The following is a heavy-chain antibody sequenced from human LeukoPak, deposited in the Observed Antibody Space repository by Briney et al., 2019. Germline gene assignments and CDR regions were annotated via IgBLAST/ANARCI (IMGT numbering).Heavy chain of an antibody. CDR1: GFTFDTYA. Sequence: GGSLRLSYAASGFTFDTYAMHWVRQAPGKGLECVAAISSHGRTTYYANSVKGRFAISRDNSKNTLFLQMGSLRDDDMGVYYCTRTAAVFFAMDVWGQGTTVTVSS. J-gene: IGHJ6*02. CDR3: TRTAAVFFAMDV. D-gene: IGHD6-13*01. V-gene: IGHV3-64*01. CDR2: ISSHGRTT.